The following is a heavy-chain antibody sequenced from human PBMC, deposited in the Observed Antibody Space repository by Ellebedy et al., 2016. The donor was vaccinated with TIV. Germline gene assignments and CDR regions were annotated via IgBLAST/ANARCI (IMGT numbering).Heavy chain of an antibody. Sequence: GESLKISCAASGFPFSHYWMHWVRQAPGKGLVWVSRINSDGTSTSYADSVKGRFTISRDNAKNSVYLQIDSLRAEDTAVYYCASSEYMSGWSANDYWGQGTLVTVSS. CDR3: ASSEYMSGWSANDY. V-gene: IGHV3-74*01. CDR1: GFPFSHYW. CDR2: INSDGTST. J-gene: IGHJ4*02. D-gene: IGHD3-3*01.